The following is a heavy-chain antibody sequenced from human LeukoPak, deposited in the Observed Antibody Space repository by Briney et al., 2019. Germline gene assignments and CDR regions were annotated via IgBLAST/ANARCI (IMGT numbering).Heavy chain of an antibody. D-gene: IGHD2-2*01. V-gene: IGHV3-7*01. CDR2: IKQDGSEK. Sequence: GGSLRLSCAASGFTFSSYWMSWVRQAPGKGLEWVANIKQDGSEKYYVDSVKGRFTISRDNSMNTLYLQMNSLRAEDTAVYYCAKGGIVVVPSAIPDYWGQGTLVTVSS. J-gene: IGHJ4*02. CDR3: AKGGIVVVPSAIPDY. CDR1: GFTFSSYW.